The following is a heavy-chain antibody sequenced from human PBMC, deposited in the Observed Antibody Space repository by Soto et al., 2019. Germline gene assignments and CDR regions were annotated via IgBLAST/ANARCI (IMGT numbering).Heavy chain of an antibody. D-gene: IGHD3-10*02. CDR2: ISGSGGST. CDR3: AKRAVRGVIPYYFDY. V-gene: IGHV3-23*01. J-gene: IGHJ4*02. CDR1: GFTFSSYA. Sequence: AGGSLRLSCAASGFTFSSYAMSWVRQAPGKGLEWVSAISGSGGSTYYADSVKGRFTISRDNSKNTLYLQMNSLRAEDTAVYYCAKRAVRGVIPYYFDYWGQGTLVTVSS.